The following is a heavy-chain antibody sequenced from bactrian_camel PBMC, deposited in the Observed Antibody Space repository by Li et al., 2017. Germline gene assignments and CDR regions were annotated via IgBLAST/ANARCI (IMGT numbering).Heavy chain of an antibody. V-gene: IGHV3S6*01. CDR2: IDNDNVT. CDR1: GDTISRYC. CDR3: ARDCLDELPYAEV. D-gene: IGHD1*01. J-gene: IGHJ4*01. Sequence: QVQLVESGGGSVQVGGSLRLSCVASGDTISRYCMGWFRQAPGKEREGVADIDNDNVTNYADSVKGRFTISRDSAKNSLYLQMNDLKPEDTATYYCARDCLDELPYAEVWGQGTQVTVS.